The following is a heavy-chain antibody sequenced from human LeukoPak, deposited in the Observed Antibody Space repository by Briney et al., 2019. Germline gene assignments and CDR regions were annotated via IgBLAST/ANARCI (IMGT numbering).Heavy chain of an antibody. CDR1: GGSISSYH. V-gene: IGHV4-59*12. CDR2: IYHSGST. Sequence: PSETLSLTCTVSGGSISSYHWSWIRQPPGKGLEWIGYIYHSGSTYYNPSLKSRVTISVDRSKNQFSLKLSSVTAADTAVYYCARVELEYSSSSHAFDIWGQGTMVTVSS. J-gene: IGHJ3*02. D-gene: IGHD6-6*01. CDR3: ARVELEYSSSSHAFDI.